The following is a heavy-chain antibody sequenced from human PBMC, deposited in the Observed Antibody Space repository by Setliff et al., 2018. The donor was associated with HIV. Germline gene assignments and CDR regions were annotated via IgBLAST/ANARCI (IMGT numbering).Heavy chain of an antibody. D-gene: IGHD3-22*01. Sequence: PGGSLRLSCAASGFTFKYAWMSSVRQTPGKGLEWVGRIRSKSDGGTTEYAAPVKGRFTVSRDNSKNTLYLQMNSLRAEDTAVYYCAKSWAYDSSGYSSDYFDYWGQGTLVTVSS. J-gene: IGHJ4*02. CDR1: GFTFKYAW. V-gene: IGHV3-15*01. CDR3: AKSWAYDSSGYSSDYFDY. CDR2: IRSKSDGGTT.